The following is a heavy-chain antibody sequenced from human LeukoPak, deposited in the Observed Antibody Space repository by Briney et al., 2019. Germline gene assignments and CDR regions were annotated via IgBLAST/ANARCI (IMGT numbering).Heavy chain of an antibody. CDR2: IYYSGST. Sequence: SETLSLTCTVSGGSISSSSYYWGWIRQPPGKGLEWIGSIYYSGSTFYNPSLKSRVTISVDTSKNQFSMKLSSVTAADTAVYFCARGLRDGYTLFYFDYWGQGTLVTVSS. CDR3: ARGLRDGYTLFYFDY. D-gene: IGHD5-24*01. J-gene: IGHJ4*02. V-gene: IGHV4-39*01. CDR1: GGSISSSSYY.